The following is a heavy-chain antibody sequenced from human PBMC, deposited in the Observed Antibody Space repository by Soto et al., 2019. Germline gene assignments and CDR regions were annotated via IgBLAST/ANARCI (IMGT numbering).Heavy chain of an antibody. Sequence: SETLSLTCTVSGGSISSYYWSWIRQPPGKGLEWIGYIYYSGSTNYNPSLKSRVTISVDTSKNQFSLKLSSVTAADTAVYYCARDSLVVTAIPPPYYYYGMDVWGQGTTVTVSS. J-gene: IGHJ6*02. CDR3: ARDSLVVTAIPPPYYYYGMDV. V-gene: IGHV4-59*01. CDR2: IYYSGST. CDR1: GGSISSYY. D-gene: IGHD2-21*02.